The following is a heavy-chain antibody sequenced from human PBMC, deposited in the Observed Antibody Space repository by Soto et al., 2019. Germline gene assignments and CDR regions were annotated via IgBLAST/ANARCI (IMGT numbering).Heavy chain of an antibody. CDR3: ARDVAYCVGDCYSYGMDV. V-gene: IGHV3-33*01. J-gene: IGHJ6*02. D-gene: IGHD2-21*01. CDR2: IWYDGSNK. Sequence: QVQLVESGGGVVQPGRSLRLSCAASGFTFSSYGMHWVRQAPGKGLEWVAVIWYDGSNKYYADSVKGRFTISRDNSKNTLYLQMSSLRAEDTAVYYCARDVAYCVGDCYSYGMDVWGQGTTVTVSS. CDR1: GFTFSSYG.